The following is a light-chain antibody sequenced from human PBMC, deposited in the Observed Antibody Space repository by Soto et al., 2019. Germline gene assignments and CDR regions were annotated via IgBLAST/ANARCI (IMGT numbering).Light chain of an antibody. CDR1: PSVSSS. CDR2: DAS. Sequence: EIVMTQSPARLSVSPGARATLSCRASPSVSSSLAWYQQKPGQAPRLLLYDASTRATGIPARFSGSGSGTEFTLTISSLQSEDFAVYYWQHYNYWPPISFGQGTRLEIK. V-gene: IGKV3-15*01. CDR3: QHYNYWPPIS. J-gene: IGKJ5*01.